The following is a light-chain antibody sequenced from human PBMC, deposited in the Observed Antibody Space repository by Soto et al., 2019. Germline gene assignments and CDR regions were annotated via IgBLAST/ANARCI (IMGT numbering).Light chain of an antibody. V-gene: IGKV3-20*01. CDR1: QSVSSNY. Sequence: EIVLTQSPGTLSLSPGERATLSCRASQSVSSNYLAWYQQKPGQAPRLLIYGASNRATGISDRFSGSGSGTDFTLTISRLEPEDFAVYYCQQHANWPLTFGGGTKVDIK. J-gene: IGKJ4*01. CDR3: QQHANWPLT. CDR2: GAS.